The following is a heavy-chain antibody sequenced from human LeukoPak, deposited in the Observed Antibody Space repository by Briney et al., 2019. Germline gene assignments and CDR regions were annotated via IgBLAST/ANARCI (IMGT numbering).Heavy chain of an antibody. CDR2: ISSSSSYI. J-gene: IGHJ4*02. Sequence: PGGSLRLSCAASGFTFSSYSMKWVRQAPGKGLEWVSFISSSSSYIYYADSVKGRFTISRDNAKNSLYLQMNSLRAEDTAIYYCAKDDAYLQYDDWGQGTLVTVSS. CDR3: AKDDAYLQYDD. D-gene: IGHD5-24*01. CDR1: GFTFSSYS. V-gene: IGHV3-21*04.